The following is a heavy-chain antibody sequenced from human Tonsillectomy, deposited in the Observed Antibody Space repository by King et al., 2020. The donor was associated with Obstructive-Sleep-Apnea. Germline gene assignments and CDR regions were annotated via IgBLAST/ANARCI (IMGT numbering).Heavy chain of an antibody. V-gene: IGHV4-39*07. CDR2: IYYSGST. D-gene: IGHD3-9*01. J-gene: IGHJ3*02. Sequence: LQLQESGPGLVKPAETLSLTCTVSGGSISSSLYYWGWIRQPPGKGLEWIGSIYYSGSTYYNPSLKSRVTISVDTSKNQFSLKLMNSVTAADTAVYYCARGRDILTEDAFDIGGQGTMVTVSS. CDR1: GGSISSSLYY. CDR3: ARGRDILTEDAFDI.